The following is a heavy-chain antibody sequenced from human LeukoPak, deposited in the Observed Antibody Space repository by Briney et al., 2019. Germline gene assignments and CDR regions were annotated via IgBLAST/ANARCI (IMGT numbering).Heavy chain of an antibody. D-gene: IGHD2-15*01. V-gene: IGHV3-21*01. Sequence: PGGSLRLSCVASGFSFSSYSMSWVRQAPGKGLEWVSAITRSSSSIYYADSVNGRFTISRDNAKRSVYLQMNSPRAEDTAVYYCVRVKGSYFDYWGQGALVTVSS. J-gene: IGHJ4*02. CDR1: GFSFSSYS. CDR3: VRVKGSYFDY. CDR2: ITRSSSSI.